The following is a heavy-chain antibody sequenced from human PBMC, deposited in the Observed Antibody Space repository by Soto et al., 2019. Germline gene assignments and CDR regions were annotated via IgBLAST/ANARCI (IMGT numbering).Heavy chain of an antibody. D-gene: IGHD6-13*01. V-gene: IGHV3-7*01. J-gene: IGHJ3*02. Sequence: PGGSLRLSCAASGFTFSSYWMSWVRQAPGKGLGWVTNIKQDGSEKYYVDSVKGRFTISRDNAKNSLYLQMNSQRAEDTAVYYCPRDSIAAADGDAFDIWGQGTMVTVSS. CDR3: PRDSIAAADGDAFDI. CDR1: GFTFSSYW. CDR2: IKQDGSEK.